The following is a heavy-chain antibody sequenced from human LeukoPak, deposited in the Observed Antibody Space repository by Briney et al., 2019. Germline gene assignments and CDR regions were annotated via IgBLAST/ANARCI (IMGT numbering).Heavy chain of an antibody. CDR2: ISTYNGKT. CDR1: GYTFPSYG. Sequence: ASVTVSCKASGYTFPSYGINWVRQPPGQGLEWMGCISTYNGKTNYAQKLQGRVTMTTDTSTSTAYMELRSLRSDDTAVYYCARDDALVATGSFDYWGQGTLVTVSS. CDR3: ARDDALVATGSFDY. J-gene: IGHJ4*02. V-gene: IGHV1-18*01. D-gene: IGHD5-12*01.